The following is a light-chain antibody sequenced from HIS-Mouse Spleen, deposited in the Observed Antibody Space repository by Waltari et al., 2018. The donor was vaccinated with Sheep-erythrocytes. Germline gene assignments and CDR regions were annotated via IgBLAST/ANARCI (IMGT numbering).Light chain of an antibody. CDR3: QAWDSSTAV. CDR1: KLGDKY. J-gene: IGLJ2*01. CDR2: QDS. V-gene: IGLV3-1*01. Sequence: SYELTQPPSVSVSPGQTASIPCSGDKLGDKYACWYQQKPGQSPVPVIYQDSKRPSGIPERFSGSNSGNTATLTISGTQAMDEADYYCQAWDSSTAVFGGGTKLTVL.